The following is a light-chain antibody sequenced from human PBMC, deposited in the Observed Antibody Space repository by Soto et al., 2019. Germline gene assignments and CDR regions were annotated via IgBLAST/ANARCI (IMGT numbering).Light chain of an antibody. CDR2: DAS. Sequence: DFQMTQSPSTLSASVGDRVTITCRASQSISSWLAWYQQIPGKAPKLLIYDASSLESGVPSRFSASGSGAEFILTINPLQAEDFATYYCLHTFSFPRTFGQGTKVDIK. J-gene: IGKJ1*01. CDR3: LHTFSFPRT. CDR1: QSISSW. V-gene: IGKV1-5*01.